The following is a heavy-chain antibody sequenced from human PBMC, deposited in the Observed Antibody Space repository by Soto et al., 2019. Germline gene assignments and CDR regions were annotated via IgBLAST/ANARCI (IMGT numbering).Heavy chain of an antibody. J-gene: IGHJ5*02. D-gene: IGHD3-9*01. Sequence: SETLSLTCTVSGVSISSNSYFWGWIRQPPGKGLEWIGSIYYRGSTNYNPSLKSRVTISVDTSKNQFSLKLSSVTAAETAVYYCARQYYEILSGFSGGWFDPWGQGTLVTVSS. CDR3: ARQYYEILSGFSGGWFDP. CDR1: GVSISSNSYF. CDR2: IYYRGST. V-gene: IGHV4-39*01.